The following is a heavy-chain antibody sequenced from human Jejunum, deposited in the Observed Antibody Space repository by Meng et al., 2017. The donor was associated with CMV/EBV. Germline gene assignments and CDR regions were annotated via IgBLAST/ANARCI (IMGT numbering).Heavy chain of an antibody. J-gene: IGHJ6*02. CDR3: AKGRSGATYSAMDV. Sequence: SGFSYNSFAVTWVRQAPGKGLEWVSAITDKGSSTYYGDSVKARFTMSRNSFQRTVSLQMNNLTVDDTAIYYCAKGRSGATYSAMDVWGPGTTVTVSS. D-gene: IGHD1-1*01. CDR2: ITDKGSST. V-gene: IGHV3-23*01. CDR1: GFSYNSFA.